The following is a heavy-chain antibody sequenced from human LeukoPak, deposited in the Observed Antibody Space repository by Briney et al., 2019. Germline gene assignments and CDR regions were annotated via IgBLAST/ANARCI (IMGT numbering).Heavy chain of an antibody. CDR1: GFTLNYYW. CDR3: ARWVSQYYFDY. V-gene: IGHV3-7*01. CDR2: INQDGSEK. Sequence: GGSLRLSCGASGFTLNYYWMSWVRQAPGKGLEWVANINQDGSEKYFVDSVKGRFTISRDNAQNSVFLQMDSLRVDDTAVYYCARWVSQYYFDYWGQGTQVTVSS. J-gene: IGHJ4*02. D-gene: IGHD2-21*01.